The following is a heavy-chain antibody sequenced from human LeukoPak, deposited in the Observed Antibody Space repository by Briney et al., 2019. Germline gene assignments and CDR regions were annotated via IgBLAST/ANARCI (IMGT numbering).Heavy chain of an antibody. J-gene: IGHJ6*02. CDR2: ISSSSSTI. CDR1: GFTFSSYS. V-gene: IGHV3-48*02. CDR3: ARGTNSGVDV. Sequence: GGSLRLSCAASGFTFSSYSMNWVRQAPGKGLEWVLYISSSSSTIYYADSVKGRFTISRDNAKNSLYVQMNSLRDEDTAVYYCARGTNSGVDVWGQGTTVTVSS. D-gene: IGHD3-10*01.